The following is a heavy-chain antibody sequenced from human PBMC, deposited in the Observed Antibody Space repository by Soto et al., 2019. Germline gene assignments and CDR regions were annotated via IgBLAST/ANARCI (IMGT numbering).Heavy chain of an antibody. CDR3: ARDDDYEANAFDY. CDR2: IWNDGIRK. V-gene: IGHV3-33*01. CDR1: GVTFRRYG. D-gene: IGHD3-22*01. J-gene: IGHJ4*02. Sequence: GGSLRLSCAASGVTFRRYGMHWVRQAPGKGLEWVALIWNDGIRKVYVDSVKGRFTISRDNSKNTLDLQMNSLRAEDTAVYYCARDDDYEANAFDYWGPGTLVTVSS.